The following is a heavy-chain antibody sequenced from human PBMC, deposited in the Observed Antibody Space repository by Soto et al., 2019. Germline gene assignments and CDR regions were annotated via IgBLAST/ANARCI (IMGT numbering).Heavy chain of an antibody. D-gene: IGHD3-16*01. CDR3: VRQQYDFLVDP. CDR1: GFSFSTYN. V-gene: IGHV3-21*01. CDR2: IDASSTHI. Sequence: EVQLVESGGGLVKPGGSLRLSCAASGFSFSTYNMNWVRQAPGKGLEWVSSIDASSTHIYYADSVKGRVTISRDNGKSSVYLQMDSLRAEDTALYYCVRQQYDFLVDPWGQGTLVTVSS. J-gene: IGHJ5*02.